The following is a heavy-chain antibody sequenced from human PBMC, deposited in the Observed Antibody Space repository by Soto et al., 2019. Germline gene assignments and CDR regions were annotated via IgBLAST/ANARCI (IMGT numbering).Heavy chain of an antibody. J-gene: IGHJ3*02. CDR3: ARDQDGSSDAVAN. CDR2: IKQDGSEK. D-gene: IGHD3-10*01. Sequence: EVHLVESGGGLVQPGGSLRLSCAASGITFSNYWMTWVRQAPGKGLEWVANIKQDGSEKYYVDSVKGRFTISRDNATNSLYLQVNSLRAGDTAVYYGARDQDGSSDAVANWGQGTMVTVSS. V-gene: IGHV3-7*01. CDR1: GITFSNYW.